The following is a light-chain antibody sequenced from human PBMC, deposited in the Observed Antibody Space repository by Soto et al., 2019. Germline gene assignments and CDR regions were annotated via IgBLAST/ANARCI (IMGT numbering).Light chain of an antibody. V-gene: IGLV2-8*01. J-gene: IGLJ2*01. Sequence: QSVLTQPPSASGSPGQSVTISCTGTSSGVGGYNYVSWYQQHPGKAPKLMIYEVSKRPSGVPDRFSGSKSGNTASLTVSGLQVEDEADYYCSSFEASNNLLFGGGTKLTVL. CDR3: SSFEASNNLL. CDR2: EVS. CDR1: SSGVGGYNY.